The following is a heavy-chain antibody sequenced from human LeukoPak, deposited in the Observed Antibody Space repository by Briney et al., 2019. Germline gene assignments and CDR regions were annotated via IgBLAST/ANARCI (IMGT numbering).Heavy chain of an antibody. CDR1: SDSIRSSSYY. J-gene: IGHJ5*02. CDR2: IYNNGHT. V-gene: IGHV4-39*07. D-gene: IGHD3-10*01. CDR3: ARDLRSYYGSGTNYLDP. Sequence: PSETLSLTCSLSSDSIRSSSYYRGWIRQPPGKGLEWIGRIYNNGHTYYIPSLNRRLTISVDTSKNQFSLKLTSLIAADTAVYYCARDLRSYYGSGTNYLDPWGQGTLVIVSS.